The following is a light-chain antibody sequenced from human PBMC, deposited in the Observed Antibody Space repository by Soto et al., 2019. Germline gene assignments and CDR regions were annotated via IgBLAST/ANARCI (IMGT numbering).Light chain of an antibody. CDR3: QQYNSYPRT. CDR2: KAS. Sequence: DIQMTQSPSTLSASVGYRVTITFRASQSISSWLAWYQQKPGKAPKLLIHKASSLESGVPSRFSGSGSGTEFTLTISSLQPDDFATYYCQQYNSYPRTFGQGTKVDIK. V-gene: IGKV1-5*03. J-gene: IGKJ1*01. CDR1: QSISSW.